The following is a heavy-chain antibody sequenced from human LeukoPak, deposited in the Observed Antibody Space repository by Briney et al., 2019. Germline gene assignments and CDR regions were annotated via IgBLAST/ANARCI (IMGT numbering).Heavy chain of an antibody. CDR1: GGSISSSSYY. Sequence: TSETLSLTCTVSGGSISSSSYYWGWIRQPPGEGLEWIASIYYTGNMYYNPSLKSRVTISVDTSKNQLSLKLNSVTAADTAVYYCARQQCSGGSCYSRAIWFDPWGQGTLVTVSS. CDR2: IYYTGNM. CDR3: ARQQCSGGSCYSRAIWFDP. D-gene: IGHD2-15*01. V-gene: IGHV4-39*01. J-gene: IGHJ5*02.